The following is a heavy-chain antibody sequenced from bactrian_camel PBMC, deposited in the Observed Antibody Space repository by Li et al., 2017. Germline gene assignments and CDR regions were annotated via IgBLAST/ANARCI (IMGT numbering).Heavy chain of an antibody. V-gene: IGHV3S6*01. CDR2: ISSDGSKT. D-gene: IGHD1*01. CDR1: GFPFSNHG. J-gene: IGHJ7*01. Sequence: HVQLVESGGGLVQPGGSLRLSCAATGFPFSNHGMRWIRQVPGKGLEWVSKISSDGSKTFCAESVKDRFTTSRDNAKNTVYMQMNSLKSEDTAMYYCGSQGAFGKGTQVTVS.